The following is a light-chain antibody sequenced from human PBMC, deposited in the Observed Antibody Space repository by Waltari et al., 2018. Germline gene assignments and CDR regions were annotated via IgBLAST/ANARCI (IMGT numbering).Light chain of an antibody. Sequence: EIVLTQSPVILSLSPGEGATLSCRPSQSLGRSLTWYQQKPGQAPRLLIYDASKRATGIPARFSGSGFGTDFTLTISSLEPEAFAAYYCHQHNDLFTFGQGTKLEIK. CDR2: DAS. CDR3: HQHNDLFT. J-gene: IGKJ2*01. CDR1: QSLGRS. V-gene: IGKV3-11*01.